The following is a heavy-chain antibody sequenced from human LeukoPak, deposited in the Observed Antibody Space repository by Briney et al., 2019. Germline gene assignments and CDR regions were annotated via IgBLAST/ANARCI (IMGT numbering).Heavy chain of an antibody. Sequence: GGSLRLSCVASGFSLSGYWMYWVRQAPGKGLMYISRNNGDGSTTNYADVVKGRFTMSRDNVKNTLCLQMNSLRVEDTAVYYCARDPRNVGLAPWGQGTLVTVSS. CDR2: NNGDGSTT. J-gene: IGHJ5*02. CDR1: GFSLSGYW. D-gene: IGHD2-15*01. CDR3: ARDPRNVGLAP. V-gene: IGHV3-74*01.